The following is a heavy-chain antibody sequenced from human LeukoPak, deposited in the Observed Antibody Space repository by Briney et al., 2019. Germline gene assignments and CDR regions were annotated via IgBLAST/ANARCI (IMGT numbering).Heavy chain of an antibody. CDR2: IYYSGST. D-gene: IGHD5/OR15-5a*01. V-gene: IGHV4-39*01. J-gene: IGHJ6*03. CDR1: GGSFSSSHYY. Sequence: XSVXGGSFSSSHYYWGWSRQPPGGGLQWICNIYYSGSTYYNPSLESRVTISLDTSKNYFSLKLGSVTAADTAVYYCARQVSDYYYYYMDVWGKGTAVTVSS. CDR3: ARQVSDYYYYYMDV.